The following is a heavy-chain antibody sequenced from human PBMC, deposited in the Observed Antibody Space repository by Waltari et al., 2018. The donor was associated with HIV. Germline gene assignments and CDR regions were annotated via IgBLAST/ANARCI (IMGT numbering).Heavy chain of an antibody. CDR2: ISSSGSS. V-gene: IGHV4-39*01. CDR1: GGSISSSRPY. CDR3: ARHLNHGHDYVWGSYRPFDY. Sequence: QLQLQESGPGLVKPSETLSLTCIVSGGSISSSRPYWGWIRQPPGKGLEWLATISSSGSSFYNPSLKSRLTISVDTSKNRFSLRLSSVTAADTAVYYCARHLNHGHDYVWGSYRPFDYWGQGTLVTVSS. J-gene: IGHJ4*02. D-gene: IGHD3-16*02.